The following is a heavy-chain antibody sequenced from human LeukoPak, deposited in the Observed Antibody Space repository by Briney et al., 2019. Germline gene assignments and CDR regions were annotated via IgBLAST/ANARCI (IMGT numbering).Heavy chain of an antibody. V-gene: IGHV4-34*01. J-gene: IGHJ4*02. CDR3: ARDFLQGTRGNTGGSFDF. CDR2: INHSGST. CDR1: GGSFSGYY. D-gene: IGHD3-16*01. Sequence: KPSETLSLTCAVYGGSFSGYYWSWIRQPPGKGLEWIGEINHSGSTNYNPSLKSRVTISVDTSKNQFSLKLTSVTAADTAVYYCARDFLQGTRGNTGGSFDFWGQGTLVTVSS.